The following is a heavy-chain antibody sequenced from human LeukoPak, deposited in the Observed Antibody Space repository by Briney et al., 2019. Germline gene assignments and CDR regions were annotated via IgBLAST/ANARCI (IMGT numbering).Heavy chain of an antibody. D-gene: IGHD5-18*01. CDR3: AKDRGGYSYGFDY. V-gene: IGHV3-7*03. CDR2: INQDESAK. J-gene: IGHJ4*02. Sequence: PGGSLRLSCAASGFTFSNYWMTWVRQAPGKGLEWVASINQDESAKFYMDSVKDRFTISRDNAKNTLYLQMNNLRAEDTAVYYCAKDRGGYSYGFDYWGQGTLLTVSS. CDR1: GFTFSNYW.